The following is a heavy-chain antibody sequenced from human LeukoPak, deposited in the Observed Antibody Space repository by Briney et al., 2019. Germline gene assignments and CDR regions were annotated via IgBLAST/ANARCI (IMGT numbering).Heavy chain of an antibody. CDR2: IYSGGST. V-gene: IGHV3-53*01. J-gene: IGHJ4*02. Sequence: GGSLRLSCAASGFTVSSNYMSWVRQAPGKGLEWVSVIYSGGSTYYADSVKGRFTISRDNSKSTLYLQMNSLRAEDTAVYYCARYEASMYYFDYWGQGTLVTVSS. CDR1: GFTVSSNY. CDR3: ARYEASMYYFDY. D-gene: IGHD2/OR15-2a*01.